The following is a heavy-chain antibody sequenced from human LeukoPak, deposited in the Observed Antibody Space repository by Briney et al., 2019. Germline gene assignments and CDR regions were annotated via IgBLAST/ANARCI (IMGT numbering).Heavy chain of an antibody. Sequence: GGSLRLSCAASGFTFSSYSMNWVRQAPGKGLEWVSSISSSSSYIYYADSVKGRFTISRDNAKNSLYLQMNSLRAEDTAVYYCARDLGSAYDTQQPWGQGTLVTVSS. J-gene: IGHJ5*02. CDR3: ARDLGSAYDTQQP. CDR2: ISSSSSYI. D-gene: IGHD3-22*01. CDR1: GFTFSSYS. V-gene: IGHV3-21*01.